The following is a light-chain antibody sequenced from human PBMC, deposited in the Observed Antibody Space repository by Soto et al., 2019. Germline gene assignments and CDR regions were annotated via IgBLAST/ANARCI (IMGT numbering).Light chain of an antibody. J-gene: IGKJ5*01. V-gene: IGKV3D-20*02. CDR3: QQRSNWPPIT. CDR2: GSS. CDR1: QTLSSRH. Sequence: LLTPSPGTLSLSPEERAPLSCRASQTLSSRHLAWYQQKPGQAPRLLIYGSSSRATDIPDRFRGSGSGTDFTPTISSLEPEDFAVYYCQQRSNWPPITFGQGTRREIK.